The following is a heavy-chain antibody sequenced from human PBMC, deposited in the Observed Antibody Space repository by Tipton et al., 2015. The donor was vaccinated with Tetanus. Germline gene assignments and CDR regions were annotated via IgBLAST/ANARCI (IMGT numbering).Heavy chain of an antibody. CDR3: ARHPRGNAGNPLYYFDH. Sequence: QLVQSGPELKKPGESLKISCKASGYAFTKYWIGWVRQMPGKGLEWMGIIYPDDSDTRYSPSFQGQVTVSADKAINTAYLQWSSLRASDTAMYFCARHPRGNAGNPLYYFDHWGQGTLVIASS. J-gene: IGHJ4*02. CDR2: IYPDDSDT. V-gene: IGHV5-51*01. D-gene: IGHD4-23*01. CDR1: GYAFTKYW.